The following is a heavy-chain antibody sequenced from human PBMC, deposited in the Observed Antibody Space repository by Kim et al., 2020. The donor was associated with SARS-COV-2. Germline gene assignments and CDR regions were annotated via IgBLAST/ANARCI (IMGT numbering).Heavy chain of an antibody. J-gene: IGHJ6*02. Sequence: GGSLRLSCAASGFTFSSYAMHWVRQAPGKGLEWVAVISYDGSNKYYADSVKGRFTISRDNSKNTLYLQMNSLRAEDTAVYYCARDRDCGGDCYFEAIDYYYGMDVWGQGTTVTVSS. D-gene: IGHD2-21*01. CDR2: ISYDGSNK. CDR3: ARDRDCGGDCYFEAIDYYYGMDV. CDR1: GFTFSSYA. V-gene: IGHV3-30-3*01.